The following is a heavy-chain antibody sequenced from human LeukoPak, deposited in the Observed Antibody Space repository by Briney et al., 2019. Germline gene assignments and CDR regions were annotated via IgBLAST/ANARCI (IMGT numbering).Heavy chain of an antibody. CDR1: GGSISSYY. Sequence: SETLSLTCTVSGGSISSYYWSWIRQPPGKGLEWIGYIYYSGSTNYNPSLKSRVTISVDTSKNQFSLKLSSVTAADTAVYYCARDRGNWGNGAFDIWGQGTMVTVSS. D-gene: IGHD7-27*01. CDR3: ARDRGNWGNGAFDI. J-gene: IGHJ3*02. CDR2: IYYSGST. V-gene: IGHV4-59*01.